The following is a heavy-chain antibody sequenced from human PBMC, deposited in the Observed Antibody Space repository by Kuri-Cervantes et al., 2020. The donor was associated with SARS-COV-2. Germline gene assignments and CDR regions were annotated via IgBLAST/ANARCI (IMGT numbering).Heavy chain of an antibody. Sequence: SETLSLTCAVYGGSFSGYYWSWIRQPPGRGLEWIGEINHSGSTNYNPSLESRVTMSVDTSKNQFSLKLSSVTAADTAVYYCASVDDFWSGRNWFDPWGQGTLVTVSS. CDR2: INHSGST. D-gene: IGHD3-3*01. CDR3: ASVDDFWSGRNWFDP. V-gene: IGHV4-34*01. CDR1: GGSFSGYY. J-gene: IGHJ5*02.